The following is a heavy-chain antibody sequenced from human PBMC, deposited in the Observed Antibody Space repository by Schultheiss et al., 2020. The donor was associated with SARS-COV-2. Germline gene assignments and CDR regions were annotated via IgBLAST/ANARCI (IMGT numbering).Heavy chain of an antibody. CDR1: GFTFSSYD. CDR2: ITSGSTI. Sequence: GESLKISCAASGFTFSSYDMNWVRQAPGKGLEWVSYITSGSTIYYADSVKGRFNISRDNAKNSLYLQMNSLRAEDTAVYYCARGKIGFDSWGQGTLVTVSS. CDR3: ARGKIGFDS. J-gene: IGHJ4*01. V-gene: IGHV3-48*03.